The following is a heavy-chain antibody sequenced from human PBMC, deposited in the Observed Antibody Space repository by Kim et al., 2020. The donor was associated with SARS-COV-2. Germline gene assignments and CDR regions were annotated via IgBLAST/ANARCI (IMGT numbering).Heavy chain of an antibody. CDR1: GFTFSSYS. V-gene: IGHV3-48*02. Sequence: RGSLRLSCAASGFTFSSYSMNWVRQAPGKGLEWVSYISSSSSTIYYADSVKGRFTISRDNAKHSLYLQINSLSDEGTAVYYCARANLSEGTWIQLWLSRYDAFDIWGQGTMVTVSS. J-gene: IGHJ3*02. CDR3: ARANLSEGTWIQLWLSRYDAFDI. CDR2: ISSSSSTI. D-gene: IGHD5-18*01.